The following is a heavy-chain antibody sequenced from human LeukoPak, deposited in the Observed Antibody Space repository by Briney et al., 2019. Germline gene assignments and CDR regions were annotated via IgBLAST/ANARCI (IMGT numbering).Heavy chain of an antibody. J-gene: IGHJ4*02. Sequence: SETLSLTCAVSGYSISSGYYWGWIRQPPGKGLEWIGSINHSGSTSYNPSLKSRVTISVDTSTNQFSLKLSSVTAADTAVYYCARQGPVPAAISYWGQGTLVTVSS. CDR3: ARQGPVPAAISY. CDR1: GYSISSGYY. CDR2: INHSGST. D-gene: IGHD2-2*01. V-gene: IGHV4-38-2*01.